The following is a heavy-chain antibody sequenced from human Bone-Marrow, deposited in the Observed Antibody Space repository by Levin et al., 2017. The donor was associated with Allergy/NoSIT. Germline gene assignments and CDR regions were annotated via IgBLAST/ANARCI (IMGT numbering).Heavy chain of an antibody. D-gene: IGHD3-22*01. V-gene: IGHV4-34*01. Sequence: SCAVYGGSFSGYYWSWIRQPPGKGLEWIGEINHSGSTNYNPSLKSRVTISVDTSKNQFSLKLSSVTAADTAVYYCARDKGGDYYDSSGYDAFDIWGQGTMVTVSS. J-gene: IGHJ3*02. CDR3: ARDKGGDYYDSSGYDAFDI. CDR2: INHSGST. CDR1: GGSFSGYY.